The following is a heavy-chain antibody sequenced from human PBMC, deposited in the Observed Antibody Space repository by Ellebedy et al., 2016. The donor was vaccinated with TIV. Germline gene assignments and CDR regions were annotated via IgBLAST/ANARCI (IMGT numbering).Heavy chain of an antibody. V-gene: IGHV3-23*01. D-gene: IGHD3-22*01. CDR3: ATFKYYYDSSGSPYFDY. J-gene: IGHJ4*02. Sequence: GGSLRLSXAASGFTFSSYAMSWVRQAPGKGLEWVSAISGSGGSTYYADSVKGRFTISRDNSKNTLYLQMNSLRAEDTAVYYCATFKYYYDSSGSPYFDYWGQGTLVTVSS. CDR2: ISGSGGST. CDR1: GFTFSSYA.